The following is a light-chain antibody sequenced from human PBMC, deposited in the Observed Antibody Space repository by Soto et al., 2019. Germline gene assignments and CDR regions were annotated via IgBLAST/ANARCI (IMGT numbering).Light chain of an antibody. CDR2: DNN. CDR1: SSNIGNNY. Sequence: QSVLTQPPSVSAAPGQKVTISCSGSSSNIGNNYVSWYQQLPGTAPKLLIYDNNKRPSGIPDRFSGSKSGTSATLGITGLQTGDEADYFCQSYDISLSGSYVSGSGTKVTVL. J-gene: IGLJ1*01. V-gene: IGLV1-51*01. CDR3: QSYDISLSGSYV.